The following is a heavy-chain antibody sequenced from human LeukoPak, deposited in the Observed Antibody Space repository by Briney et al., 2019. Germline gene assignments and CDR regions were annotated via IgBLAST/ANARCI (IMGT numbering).Heavy chain of an antibody. Sequence: PGGSLRLSCAASGFTFPPYWMMWVRQTPEKGLEWVATVNQDGREKWYVDSVKGRFSISKDSANNMVYLQMNSLRAEDTAIYYCARENWSTADYWGQGTLVTVSS. J-gene: IGHJ4*02. V-gene: IGHV3-7*01. D-gene: IGHD3-3*01. CDR3: ARENWSTADY. CDR1: GFTFPPYW. CDR2: VNQDGREK.